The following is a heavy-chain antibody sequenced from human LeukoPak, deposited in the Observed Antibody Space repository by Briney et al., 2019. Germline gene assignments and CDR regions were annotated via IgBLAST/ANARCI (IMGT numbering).Heavy chain of an antibody. CDR2: ISGSGGST. J-gene: IGHJ4*02. D-gene: IGHD3-22*01. Sequence: GGSLRLSCAASGFTFSSYAMSWVRQAPGKGLEWVSAISGSGGSTYYADSVKGRFTISRDNSKNTLYLQMNSQRAEDTAVYYCATDYYDSSGYSVGPVFYWGQGTLVTVSS. CDR3: ATDYYDSSGYSVGPVFY. CDR1: GFTFSSYA. V-gene: IGHV3-23*01.